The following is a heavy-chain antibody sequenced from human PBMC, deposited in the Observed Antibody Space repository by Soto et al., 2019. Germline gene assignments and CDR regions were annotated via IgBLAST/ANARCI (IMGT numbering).Heavy chain of an antibody. D-gene: IGHD1-1*01. Sequence: QVQLVQSGAEVKKPGSSVKVSCKASGGTFSSYAISWVRQAPGQGLEWMGGIIPIFGSANYAQKFQGRVTITADESTSTAYMELSSLRSEDTAVYYCARGVQYNWNAGAGYFDYWGQGTLVTVSS. J-gene: IGHJ4*02. CDR3: ARGVQYNWNAGAGYFDY. CDR1: GGTFSSYA. CDR2: IIPIFGSA. V-gene: IGHV1-69*01.